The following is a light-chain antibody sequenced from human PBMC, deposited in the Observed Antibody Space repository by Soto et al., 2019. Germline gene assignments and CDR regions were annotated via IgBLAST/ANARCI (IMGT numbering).Light chain of an antibody. Sequence: DITMTQSPATLSASVGDRVTISCRASQGISGWLAWYQQKPGKAPKLLIYDVSSLESGVPSRFSGSGSGTEFTLAISSRQPDDFATYYCQQYNSYTWPFGPGTKVDIK. CDR1: QGISGW. V-gene: IGKV1-5*01. CDR3: QQYNSYTWP. J-gene: IGKJ3*01. CDR2: DVS.